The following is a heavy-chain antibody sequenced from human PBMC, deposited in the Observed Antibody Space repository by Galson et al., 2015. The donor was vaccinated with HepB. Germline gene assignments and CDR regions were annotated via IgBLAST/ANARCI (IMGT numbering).Heavy chain of an antibody. Sequence: SVKVSCKASGGTFSSYAISWVRQAPGQGLEWMGGIIPIFGTANYAQKFQGRVTITADESTSTAYMELSSLRSEDTAVYYCARRGPLRLAFDIWGQGTMVTVSS. D-gene: IGHD3-16*01. J-gene: IGHJ3*02. CDR2: IIPIFGTA. CDR1: GGTFSSYA. CDR3: ARRGPLRLAFDI. V-gene: IGHV1-69*13.